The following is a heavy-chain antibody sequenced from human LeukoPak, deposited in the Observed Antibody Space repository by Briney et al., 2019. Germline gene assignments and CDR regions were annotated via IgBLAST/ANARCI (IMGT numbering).Heavy chain of an antibody. CDR1: GGTFSSYA. Sequence: GASVKVSCKASGGTFSSYAISWVRQAPGQGLEWMGGIIPIFGTANYAQKFQGRVTITADKSTSTAYMELSSLRSEDTAVYYCARDYGDFSYYYYYYMDVWGKGTTVTVSS. J-gene: IGHJ6*03. CDR3: ARDYGDFSYYYYYYMDV. V-gene: IGHV1-69*06. D-gene: IGHD4-17*01. CDR2: IIPIFGTA.